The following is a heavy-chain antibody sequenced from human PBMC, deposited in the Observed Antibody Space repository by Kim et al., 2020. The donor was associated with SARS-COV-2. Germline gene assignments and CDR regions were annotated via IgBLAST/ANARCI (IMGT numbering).Heavy chain of an antibody. Sequence: YNPSLKSRVTMSVDTSKSQFYLKLSSVTAADTAVYYCARYSSSWNNWFDPWGQGTLVTVSS. CDR3: ARYSSSWNNWFDP. J-gene: IGHJ5*02. D-gene: IGHD6-13*01. V-gene: IGHV4-59*10.